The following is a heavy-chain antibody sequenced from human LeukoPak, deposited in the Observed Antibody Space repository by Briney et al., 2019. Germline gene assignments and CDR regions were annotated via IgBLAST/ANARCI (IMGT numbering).Heavy chain of an antibody. V-gene: IGHV1-18*01. Sequence: ASVTVSFTGSGYTFTNYGIGWVRQAPGQGLEWMGWSSAYNGNTNYAQKLQGRVTITTDTSTSTAYMELRSLRSDDTAVYYCARDPAHSPLYNWGQGTLVTVSS. J-gene: IGHJ4*02. D-gene: IGHD2-2*02. CDR2: SSAYNGNT. CDR3: ARDPAHSPLYN. CDR1: GYTFTNYG.